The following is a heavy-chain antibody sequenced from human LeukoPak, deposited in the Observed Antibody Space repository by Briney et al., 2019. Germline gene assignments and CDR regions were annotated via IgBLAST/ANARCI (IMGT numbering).Heavy chain of an antibody. CDR1: GFTFSDHY. Sequence: GGSLRLSCAASGFTFSDHYMDWVRQAPGKGLEWVGRTRNKANSYTTEYAASVKGRFTISRDDSKNSLYLQMNSLKTEDTAVYYCARGYGNFDYWGQGTLVTVSS. CDR3: ARGYGNFDY. CDR2: TRNKANSYTT. D-gene: IGHD4-17*01. V-gene: IGHV3-72*01. J-gene: IGHJ4*02.